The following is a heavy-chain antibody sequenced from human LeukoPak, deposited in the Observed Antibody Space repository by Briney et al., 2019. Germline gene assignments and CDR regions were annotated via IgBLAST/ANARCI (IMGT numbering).Heavy chain of an antibody. J-gene: IGHJ6*03. CDR3: ARVVNGVDAGYYYYMDV. CDR2: NYYNRST. D-gene: IGHD2-8*01. V-gene: IGHV4-39*07. Sequence: PSETLSLTCTVSGGPISSSSYYWGWIRQPPGKGLDRIGSNYYNRSTYYHPSLKSRVTRSVDTSKNQFSLKLSSVTDADTAVYYCARVVNGVDAGYYYYMDVWGKGTTVTVSS. CDR1: GGPISSSSYY.